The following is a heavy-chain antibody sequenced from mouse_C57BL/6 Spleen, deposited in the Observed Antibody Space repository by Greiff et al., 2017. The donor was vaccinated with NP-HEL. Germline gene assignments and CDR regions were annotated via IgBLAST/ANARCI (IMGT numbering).Heavy chain of an antibody. CDR1: GYTFTSYG. CDR3: ARRGLYGSSYGYFDY. Sequence: QVQLKESGAELARPGASVKLSCKASGYTFTSYGISWVKQRTGQGLEWIGEIYPRSGNTYYNEKFKGKATLTADKSSSTAYMELRSLTSEDSAVYFCARRGLYGSSYGYFDYWGQGTTLTVSS. V-gene: IGHV1-81*01. CDR2: IYPRSGNT. D-gene: IGHD1-1*01. J-gene: IGHJ2*01.